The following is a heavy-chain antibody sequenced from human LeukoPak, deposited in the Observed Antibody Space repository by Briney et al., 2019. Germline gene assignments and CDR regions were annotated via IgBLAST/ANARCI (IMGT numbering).Heavy chain of an antibody. J-gene: IGHJ4*02. CDR3: AGRAPYGGNDY. V-gene: IGHV4-59*08. D-gene: IGHD2-15*01. CDR2: IYYSGST. Sequence: SETLSLTCTVSGGSISSYYWSWIRQPPGKGLEWIGYIYYSGSTNYNPSLKSRVTISVDTSKNQFSLKLSSVTAADTAVYYCAGRAPYGGNDYWGQGTLVTVSS. CDR1: GGSISSYY.